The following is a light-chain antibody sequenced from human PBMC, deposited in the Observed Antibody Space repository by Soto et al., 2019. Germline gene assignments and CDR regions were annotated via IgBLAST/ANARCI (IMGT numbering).Light chain of an antibody. Sequence: DIQLTQSPSSLSASVGDRVTITCRASQVISRYLAWYQQKPGKVPELLIYATSTLQSGAPSRFSGSGSGTDFTLTISSLQPEDVATYYCHKYNHAPTFGGGTKVEIK. J-gene: IGKJ4*01. CDR3: HKYNHAPT. V-gene: IGKV1-27*01. CDR1: QVISRY. CDR2: ATS.